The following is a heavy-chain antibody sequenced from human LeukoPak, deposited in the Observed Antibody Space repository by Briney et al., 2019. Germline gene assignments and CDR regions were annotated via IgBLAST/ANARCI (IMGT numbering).Heavy chain of an antibody. CDR1: GGSFSGYY. J-gene: IGHJ5*02. D-gene: IGHD5/OR15-5a*01. V-gene: IGHV4-4*07. Sequence: SETLSLTCAVYGGSFSGYYWSWIRQPAGKGLEWIGRIYISGITDYNPSLKSRVTMSLDTSKNQFSLKLSSVTAADTAMYYCTRDLPTPPYNWFDPWGQGTLVTVSS. CDR2: IYISGIT. CDR3: TRDLPTPPYNWFDP.